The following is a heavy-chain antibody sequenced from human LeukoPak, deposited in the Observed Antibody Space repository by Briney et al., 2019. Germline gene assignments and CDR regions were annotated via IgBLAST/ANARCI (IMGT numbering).Heavy chain of an antibody. D-gene: IGHD3-10*01. CDR2: ISYDGSNK. CDR1: GFTFSSYG. CDR3: ARDVVGGAFDI. Sequence: GGSLRLSCAASGFTFSSYGMHWVRQAPGRGLEWVAVISYDGSNKYYADSVKGRFTISRDNSKNTLYLQMNSLRAEDTAVYYCARDVVGGAFDIWGQGTMVTVSS. J-gene: IGHJ3*02. V-gene: IGHV3-30*03.